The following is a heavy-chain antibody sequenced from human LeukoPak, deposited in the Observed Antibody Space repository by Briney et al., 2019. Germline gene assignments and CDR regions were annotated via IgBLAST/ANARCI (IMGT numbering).Heavy chain of an antibody. Sequence: GGSLRLSCAASGMTLSNHWMHWVRQAPGKGLVWVSLIKTDGRTTIYTDSVKGRFTISRDNGKSILYLQMNSLRAEDTGIYYCTTGPSYGYEWWGQGTVVTVPS. D-gene: IGHD3-16*01. CDR3: TTGPSYGYEW. CDR2: IKTDGRTT. J-gene: IGHJ4*02. CDR1: GMTLSNHW. V-gene: IGHV3-74*01.